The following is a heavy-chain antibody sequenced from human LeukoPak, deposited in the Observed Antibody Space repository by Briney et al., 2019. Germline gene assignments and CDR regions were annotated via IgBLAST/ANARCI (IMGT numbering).Heavy chain of an antibody. CDR2: INTNTGNP. CDR1: GYTFTSYA. V-gene: IGHV7-4-1*02. Sequence: ASVKVSCKASGYTFTSYAMNWVRQAPGQGLEWMGWINTNTGNPTYAQGFTGRFVFSLDTSVTTAYLQISSLKAEDTAVYYCARAGHCSDPPCYGGGDHRAFDIWGQGTMVTVSS. J-gene: IGHJ3*02. CDR3: ARAGHCSDPPCYGGGDHRAFDI. D-gene: IGHD2-15*01.